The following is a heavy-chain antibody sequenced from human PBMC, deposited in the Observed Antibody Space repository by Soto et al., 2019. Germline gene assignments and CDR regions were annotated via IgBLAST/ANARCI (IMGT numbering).Heavy chain of an antibody. CDR2: IIPILGIA. CDR3: ARDRSSNLYNWFDP. J-gene: IGHJ5*02. V-gene: IGHV1-69*08. D-gene: IGHD6-6*01. Sequence: QVQLVQSGAEVKKPGSSVKVSCKASGGTFSSYTISWVRQAPGQGLEWMGRIIPILGIANYAQKFQGRVTITADKSTSTAYMELSSLRSEDTAVYYCARDRSSNLYNWFDPWGRGTLVTVSS. CDR1: GGTFSSYT.